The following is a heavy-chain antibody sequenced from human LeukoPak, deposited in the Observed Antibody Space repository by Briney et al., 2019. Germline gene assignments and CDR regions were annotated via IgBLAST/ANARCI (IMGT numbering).Heavy chain of an antibody. V-gene: IGHV1-69*13. J-gene: IGHJ6*02. Sequence: SVKVSCKASGGTFSSYAISWVRQAPGQGLEWMGGIIPIFGTANYAQKFQGRVTITADESTSTAYMELSSVKSEDTAVYYCARETPQSIAAPLYGMDVWGQGTTVTVSS. CDR1: GGTFSSYA. CDR3: ARETPQSIAAPLYGMDV. D-gene: IGHD6-6*01. CDR2: IIPIFGTA.